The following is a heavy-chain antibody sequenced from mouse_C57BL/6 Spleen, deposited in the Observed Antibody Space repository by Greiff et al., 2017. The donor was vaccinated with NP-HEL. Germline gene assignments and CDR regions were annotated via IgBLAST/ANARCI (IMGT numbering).Heavy chain of an antibody. CDR3: ARGQRGLPYAMDY. CDR2: IYPGDGDT. D-gene: IGHD3-1*01. J-gene: IGHJ4*01. CDR1: GYAFSSSW. Sequence: QVQLQQSGPELVKPGASVKISCKASGYAFSSSWMNWVKQRPGKGLEWIGRIYPGDGDTNYNGKFKGKATLTADKSSSTAYMQLSSLTSEDSAVYFCARGQRGLPYAMDYWGQGTSVTVSS. V-gene: IGHV1-82*01.